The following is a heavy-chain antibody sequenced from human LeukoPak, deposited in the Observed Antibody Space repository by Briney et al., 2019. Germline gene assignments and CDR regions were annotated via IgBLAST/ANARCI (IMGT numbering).Heavy chain of an antibody. J-gene: IGHJ4*02. D-gene: IGHD6-13*01. V-gene: IGHV3-30-3*01. CDR3: ARGLGIAAAGTFGY. CDR2: ISYDGSNK. CDR1: GFTFSTYA. Sequence: SGGSLRLSCAASGFTFSTYAMHWVCQAPGKGLEWVAVISYDGSNKYYADSVKGRFTISRDNSKNTLYLQMNSLRAEDTAVYYCARGLGIAAAGTFGYWGQGTLVTVSS.